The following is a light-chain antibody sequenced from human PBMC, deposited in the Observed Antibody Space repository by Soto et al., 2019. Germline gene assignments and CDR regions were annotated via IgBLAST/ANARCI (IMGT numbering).Light chain of an antibody. J-gene: IGKJ4*01. CDR2: GAS. Sequence: EIVMTQSPAALSVSPGERVTFSCRASQSISNLAWYQHKPGQTPRLLIYGASTGATGIPARFSGGGSGTEFTLTINGLQSEDFAIHYCQQYANWPATFRGGTKVDIK. V-gene: IGKV3-15*01. CDR1: QSISN. CDR3: QQYANWPAT.